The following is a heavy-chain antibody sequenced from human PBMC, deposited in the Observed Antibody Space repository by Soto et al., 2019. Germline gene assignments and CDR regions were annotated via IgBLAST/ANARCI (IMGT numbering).Heavy chain of an antibody. CDR1: GGSISSGDYY. CDR3: VRVGRIVVVPAAYDAFDI. Sequence: PSETLSLTCTVSGGSISSGDYYWSWIRQPPGKGLEWIGYIYYSGSTFYNPSLKNRVTISLDTSKIQFSLKLSSVTAADTAVYYCVRVGRIVVVPAAYDAFDIWGQGTMVTVSS. CDR2: IYYSGST. J-gene: IGHJ3*02. V-gene: IGHV4-30-4*01. D-gene: IGHD2-2*01.